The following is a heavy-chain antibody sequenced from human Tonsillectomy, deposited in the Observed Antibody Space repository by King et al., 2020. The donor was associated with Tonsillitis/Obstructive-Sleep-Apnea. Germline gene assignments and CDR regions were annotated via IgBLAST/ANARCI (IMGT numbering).Heavy chain of an antibody. CDR3: ARDRGDSYYDFWSGYYSLDY. CDR2: IKQDGSEK. D-gene: IGHD3-3*01. J-gene: IGHJ4*02. Sequence: VQLVESGGGLVQPGGSLRLSCAASGFTFSSYWMSWVRQAPGKGLEWVANIKQDGSEKYYVDSVKGRFTISRDNAKNSLYLQMNSLRAEDTAVDYCARDRGDSYYDFWSGYYSLDYWGQGTLVTVSS. V-gene: IGHV3-7*04. CDR1: GFTFSSYW.